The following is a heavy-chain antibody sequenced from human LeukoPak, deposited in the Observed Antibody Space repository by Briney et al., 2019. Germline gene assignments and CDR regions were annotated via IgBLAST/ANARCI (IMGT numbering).Heavy chain of an antibody. CDR1: GFTFGTYA. Sequence: GSLRLSCAASGFTFGTYAMHWARQAPGKGPEWVAVISYDGRNKYYADSVKGRFTISRDNSKNTLYLQMDSLRAEDTAMYYCARSLGGGDWYLDYWGQGTLVTVSS. D-gene: IGHD2-21*01. CDR3: ARSLGGGDWYLDY. V-gene: IGHV3-30*04. J-gene: IGHJ4*02. CDR2: ISYDGRNK.